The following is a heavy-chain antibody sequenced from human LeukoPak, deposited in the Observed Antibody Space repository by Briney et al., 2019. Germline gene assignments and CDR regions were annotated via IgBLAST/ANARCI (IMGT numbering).Heavy chain of an antibody. CDR1: GGTFSSYA. V-gene: IGHV1-69*06. CDR2: IIPIFGTA. Sequence: SVKVSCKASGGTFSSYAISWVRQAPGQGLEWMGGIIPIFGTANYAQKFQGRVTITADKSTSTAYMELSSLRSEDTAVYYCARQLWFGEIDLIDYYYYMDVWGKGTTVTVSS. CDR3: ARQLWFGEIDLIDYYYYMDV. D-gene: IGHD3-10*01. J-gene: IGHJ6*03.